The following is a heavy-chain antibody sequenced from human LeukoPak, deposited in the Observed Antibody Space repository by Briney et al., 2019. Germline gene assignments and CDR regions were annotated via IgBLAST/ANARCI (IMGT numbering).Heavy chain of an antibody. Sequence: SETLFLTCTVSGASISDYYWSWIRQPPGKGLERIGYIYYSGSTNYNPSLKSRVTISVDTSKNQFSLNLNSVTAADTAVYYCAREVGSGGSCYHSLPYYWGQGTLVTVSS. D-gene: IGHD2-15*01. CDR3: AREVGSGGSCYHSLPYY. CDR2: IYYSGST. CDR1: GASISDYY. J-gene: IGHJ4*02. V-gene: IGHV4-59*12.